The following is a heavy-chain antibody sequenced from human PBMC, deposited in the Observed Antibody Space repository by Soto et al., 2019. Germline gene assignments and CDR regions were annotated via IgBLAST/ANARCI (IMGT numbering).Heavy chain of an antibody. D-gene: IGHD2-2*01. V-gene: IGHV3-33*01. CDR2: IWYDGSNK. J-gene: IGHJ4*02. CDR3: ARDPCSSTSCYQDY. CDR1: GFTFSSYG. Sequence: GGSLRLSCAASGFTFSSYGMHWVRQAPGKGLEWVAVIWYDGSNKYYADSVKGRFTISRDNSKNTLYLQMNSLRAEDTAVYYCARDPCSSTSCYQDYWGQGTLVTVSS.